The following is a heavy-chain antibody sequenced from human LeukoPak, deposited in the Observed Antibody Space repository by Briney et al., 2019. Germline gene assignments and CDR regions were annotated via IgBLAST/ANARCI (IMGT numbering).Heavy chain of an antibody. CDR2: ISYDGSNK. Sequence: GGSLRLSCAASGFTFSSYAMHWVRQAPGKGLEWVAVISYDGSNKYYAGSVKGRFTISRDNSKNTLYLQMNSLRAEDTAVYYCARSVRGYYYYGMDVWGQGTTVTVSS. CDR3: ARSVRGYYYYGMDV. J-gene: IGHJ6*02. CDR1: GFTFSSYA. D-gene: IGHD4-17*01. V-gene: IGHV3-30*14.